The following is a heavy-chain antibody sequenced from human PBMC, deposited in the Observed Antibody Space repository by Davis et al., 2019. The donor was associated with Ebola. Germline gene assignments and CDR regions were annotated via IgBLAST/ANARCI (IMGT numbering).Heavy chain of an antibody. V-gene: IGHV1-69*13. CDR3: ARDRYSDGSGYFFEQSH. CDR1: GGTFSSYA. J-gene: IGHJ4*02. CDR2: IIPVFGTP. Sequence: SVKVSCKASGGTFSSYAISWVRQAPGQGLVWMGGIIPVFGTPKYAQKFQGRVTITADESTSTAYMELSSLRSEDTAMYYCARDRYSDGSGYFFEQSHWGQGTLVTVSS. D-gene: IGHD3-22*01.